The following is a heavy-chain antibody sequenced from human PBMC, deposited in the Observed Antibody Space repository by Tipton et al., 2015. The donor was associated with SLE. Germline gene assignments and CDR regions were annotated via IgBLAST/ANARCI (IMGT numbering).Heavy chain of an antibody. CDR2: IYYSGTT. J-gene: IGHJ4*02. Sequence: TLSLTCTVSGGSMSTYYWSWIRLPPGKGLEWIGYIYYSGTTSYNPSLKSRVTISGDTSKNQLSLKLSSVTAADTAVYYCARHYAFTFDYWGQGTLVTVSS. CDR1: GGSMSTYY. CDR3: ARHYAFTFDY. V-gene: IGHV4-59*08. D-gene: IGHD2-2*01.